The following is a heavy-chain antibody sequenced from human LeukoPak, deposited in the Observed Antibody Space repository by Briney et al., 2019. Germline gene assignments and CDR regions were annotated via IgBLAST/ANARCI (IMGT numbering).Heavy chain of an antibody. J-gene: IGHJ2*01. V-gene: IGHV3-9*01. CDR3: AKDPSPNDYGDWYFDL. D-gene: IGHD4-17*01. Sequence: PGRSLRLSCAASGFTFDDYAMHWVRQAPGKGLEWVSGISWNSGSIGYADSVKGRFTISRDNAKNSLYLQMNSLRAEDTALYYCAKDPSPNDYGDWYFDLWGRGTLFTVSS. CDR2: ISWNSGSI. CDR1: GFTFDDYA.